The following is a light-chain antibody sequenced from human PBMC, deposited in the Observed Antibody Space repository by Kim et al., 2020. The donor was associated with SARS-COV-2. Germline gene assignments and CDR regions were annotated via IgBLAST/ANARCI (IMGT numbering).Light chain of an antibody. V-gene: IGKV4-1*01. Sequence: AVSLRGRATLNCKPSQSVSNKLVWYPQKPGQPPKLLIRWSSDRESGVPDRFSGSGSGTDFTLSISSLQAEDVAVYHCQQYHDLPYTFGQGTKLEI. CDR1: QSVSNK. CDR2: WSS. J-gene: IGKJ2*01. CDR3: QQYHDLPYT.